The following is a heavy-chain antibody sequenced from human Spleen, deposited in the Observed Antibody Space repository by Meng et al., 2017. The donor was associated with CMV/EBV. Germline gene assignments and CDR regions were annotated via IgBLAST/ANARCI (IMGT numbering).Heavy chain of an antibody. CDR1: GGSISSGDYY. CDR3: ARDIIAEIRGNWFDP. J-gene: IGHJ5*02. Sequence: SGGSISSGDYYWTWLRQPPGRGLEWIGYMSKTGITYYNPSLKSRLTLSRDTSKNQLSLRLTSVTAADTALYYCARDIIAEIRGNWFDPWGQGTLVTVSS. V-gene: IGHV4-30-4*01. D-gene: IGHD3-10*01. CDR2: MSKTGIT.